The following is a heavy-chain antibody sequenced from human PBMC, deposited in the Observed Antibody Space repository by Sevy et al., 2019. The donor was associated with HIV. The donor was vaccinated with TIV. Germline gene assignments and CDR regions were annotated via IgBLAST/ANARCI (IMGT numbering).Heavy chain of an antibody. V-gene: IGHV1-8*02. Sequence: ASVKVSCKASGYTFTSYDINWVRQATGQGLEWMGWMNPNTGNTGYAQKFQGQVTMTRETSTSTAYRELLSLRSYDTAIYYCTRVRAWNYYDTSVSMEYNWFDSCGQGTLVTVSS. D-gene: IGHD3-22*01. J-gene: IGHJ5*01. CDR3: TRVRAWNYYDTSVSMEYNWFDS. CDR1: GYTFTSYD. CDR2: MNPNTGNT.